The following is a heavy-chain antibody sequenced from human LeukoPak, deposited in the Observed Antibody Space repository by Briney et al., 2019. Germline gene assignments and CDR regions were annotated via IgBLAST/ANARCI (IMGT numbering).Heavy chain of an antibody. CDR2: TNHSGST. CDR3: ARYCSSTSCSGDYYYGMDV. CDR1: GGSFSGYY. J-gene: IGHJ6*02. D-gene: IGHD2-2*01. Sequence: PSETLSLTCAVYGGSFSGYYWSWIRQPPGKGLEWIGETNHSGSTNYNPSLKSRVTISVDTSKNQFSLKLSSVTAADTAVYYCARYCSSTSCSGDYYYGMDVWGQGTTVTVSS. V-gene: IGHV4-34*01.